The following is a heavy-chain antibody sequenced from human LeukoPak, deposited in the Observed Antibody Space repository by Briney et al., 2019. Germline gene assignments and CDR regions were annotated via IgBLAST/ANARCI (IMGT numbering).Heavy chain of an antibody. Sequence: SVTVSCKTSGGAFSSYDISWLRQAPGQGLEWMGGITPIFGTANYAQKFQGRVTITAVESMTTAYMELSSLRSEDTAVYYCARGWLAETTVVTPYNYWGQGTLVTVSS. CDR2: ITPIFGTA. D-gene: IGHD4-23*01. J-gene: IGHJ4*02. CDR3: ARGWLAETTVVTPYNY. V-gene: IGHV1-69*13. CDR1: GGAFSSYD.